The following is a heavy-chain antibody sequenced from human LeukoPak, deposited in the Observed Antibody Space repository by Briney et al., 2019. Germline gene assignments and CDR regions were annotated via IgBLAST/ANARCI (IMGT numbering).Heavy chain of an antibody. J-gene: IGHJ4*02. D-gene: IGHD5-18*01. V-gene: IGHV3-7*01. CDR1: GFTFSSYW. CDR3: ARDLSGVTGYTYGRGIDY. CDR2: IKKDGSEK. Sequence: GGSLRLSCAASGFTFSSYWMSWVRQAPGKGLEWVANIKKDGSEKYYVDSVKGRFTISRDNAKTSLYLQMNSLRAEDTAVYYCARDLSGVTGYTYGRGIDYWGQGSLVIVSS.